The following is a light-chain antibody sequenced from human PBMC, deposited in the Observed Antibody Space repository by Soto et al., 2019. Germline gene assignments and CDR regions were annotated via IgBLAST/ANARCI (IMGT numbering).Light chain of an antibody. V-gene: IGKV1-27*01. CDR3: QKYNNAPRT. J-gene: IGKJ1*01. Sequence: DIQMTQSPSSLSASVGDTVTITCRASQGISNYLAWYQQKPGQVPNLLIYAASTLQSGVPSRFSGSGSGTDFTRTISSLRPVECATYYCQKYNNAPRTFGQGTKVEI. CDR1: QGISNY. CDR2: AAS.